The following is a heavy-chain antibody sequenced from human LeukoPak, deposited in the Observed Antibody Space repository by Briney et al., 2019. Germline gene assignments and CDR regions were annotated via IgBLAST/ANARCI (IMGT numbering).Heavy chain of an antibody. D-gene: IGHD3-22*01. CDR2: ISNSGTTI. CDR3: ARDRSGEPYHYDGCGYQP. V-gene: IGHV3-11*01. CDR1: GFSFSDYY. J-gene: IGHJ5*02. Sequence: GGSLRLSCAASGFSFSDYYMSWIRQAPGKGLEWVSYISNSGTTIYYADSVQGRFSSSKDNAKKLLYLQMTSPRAEDTALYYVARDRSGEPYHYDGCGYQPWGQGTLVTVSS.